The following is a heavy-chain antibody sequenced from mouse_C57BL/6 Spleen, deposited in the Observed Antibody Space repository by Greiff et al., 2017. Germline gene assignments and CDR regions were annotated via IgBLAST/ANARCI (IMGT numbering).Heavy chain of an antibody. CDR3: ARGVGRTDY. J-gene: IGHJ4*01. CDR1: GYSITSGYY. CDR2: ISYDGSN. Sequence: EVQLVESGPGLVKPSQSLSLTCSVTGYSITSGYYWNWIRQFPGNKLEWMGYISYDGSNNYNPSLKNRISITRDTSKNQFFLKLNSVTTEDTATYYCARGVGRTDYWGQGTSVTVSS. D-gene: IGHD4-1*01. V-gene: IGHV3-6*01.